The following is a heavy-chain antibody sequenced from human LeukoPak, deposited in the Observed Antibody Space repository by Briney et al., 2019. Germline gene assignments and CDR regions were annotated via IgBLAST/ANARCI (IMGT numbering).Heavy chain of an antibody. CDR1: GYTFTGYY. CDR2: INPNSGGT. V-gene: IGHV1-2*02. Sequence: ASVKVSCKASGYTFTGYYMHWVRQAPGQGLEWMGWINPNSGGTNYAQKFQGRVTMTRDTSISTAHMELSRLRSDDTAVYYCARLTEQQLAHFDYWGQGTLVTVSS. D-gene: IGHD6-13*01. J-gene: IGHJ4*02. CDR3: ARLTEQQLAHFDY.